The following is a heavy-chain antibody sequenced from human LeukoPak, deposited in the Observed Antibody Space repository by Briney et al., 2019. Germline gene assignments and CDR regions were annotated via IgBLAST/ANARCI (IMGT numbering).Heavy chain of an antibody. J-gene: IGHJ4*02. Sequence: PSQTLSLTCAVSGGSISSGGYSWSWIRQPPGKGLEWIGYIYHSGSTNYNPSLKSRVTISIDTSKKQFSLKLSSVTAADTAVYYCARTAYDSSGNFFDYWGQGALVTVSS. CDR3: ARTAYDSSGNFFDY. V-gene: IGHV4-30-2*02. CDR2: IYHSGST. CDR1: GGSISSGGYS. D-gene: IGHD3-22*01.